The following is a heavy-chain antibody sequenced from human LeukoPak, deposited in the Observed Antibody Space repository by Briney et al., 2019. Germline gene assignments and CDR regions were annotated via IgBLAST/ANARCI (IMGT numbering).Heavy chain of an antibody. J-gene: IGHJ4*02. Sequence: GGSLRLSCAASGFTFSSYSMNWVRQAPGKGLEWVSSISSSSSYIYYADSVKGRFTISRDNAKNSLYLQMNGLRAEDTAVYYCARDRAAAGTGFGYWGQGTLVTVSS. V-gene: IGHV3-21*01. D-gene: IGHD6-13*01. CDR1: GFTFSSYS. CDR3: ARDRAAAGTGFGY. CDR2: ISSSSSYI.